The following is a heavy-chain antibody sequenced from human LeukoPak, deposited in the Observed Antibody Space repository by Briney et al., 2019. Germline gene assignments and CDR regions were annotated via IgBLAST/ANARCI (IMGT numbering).Heavy chain of an antibody. J-gene: IGHJ4*02. CDR2: ISWNSGSI. CDR3: AKDGRRDGYNLFGPFFSSTPLFDY. V-gene: IGHV3-9*01. Sequence: GGSLRLSCAASGFTFDDYAMHWVRQAPGKGLEWVSGISWNSGSIGYADSVKGRFTISRDNAKNSLYLQMNSLRAEDTALYYCAKDGRRDGYNLFGPFFSSTPLFDYWGQGTLVTVSS. D-gene: IGHD5-24*01. CDR1: GFTFDDYA.